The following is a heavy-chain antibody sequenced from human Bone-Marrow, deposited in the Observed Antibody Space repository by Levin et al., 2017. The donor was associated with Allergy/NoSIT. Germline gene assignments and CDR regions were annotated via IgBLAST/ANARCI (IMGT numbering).Heavy chain of an antibody. CDR2: INHSGST. V-gene: IGHV4-34*01. D-gene: IGHD2-15*01. Sequence: TSETLSLTCAVYGGSFSGYYWSWIRQPPGKGLEWIGEINHSGSTNYNPSLKSRVTISVDTSKNQFSLKLSSVTAADTAVYYCARVLEWRVNRYCSGGSCRHYFDYWGQGTLVTVSS. CDR1: GGSFSGYY. CDR3: ARVLEWRVNRYCSGGSCRHYFDY. J-gene: IGHJ4*02.